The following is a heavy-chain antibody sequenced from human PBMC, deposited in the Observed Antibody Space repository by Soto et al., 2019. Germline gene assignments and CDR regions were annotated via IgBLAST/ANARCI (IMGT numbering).Heavy chain of an antibody. CDR1: GITVSNNY. D-gene: IGHD3-10*01. CDR3: ARDPPGSGSYTYDY. V-gene: IGHV3-66*01. CDR2: ISLAGDT. J-gene: IGHJ4*02. Sequence: GSLRLACAASGITVSNNYMSWFRQAPGKGLEWVSAISLAGDTYYADSVKGRFTISRDNSKNTLYFQMNSLRAEDTAVYYCARDPPGSGSYTYDYWGQGTLVTVSS.